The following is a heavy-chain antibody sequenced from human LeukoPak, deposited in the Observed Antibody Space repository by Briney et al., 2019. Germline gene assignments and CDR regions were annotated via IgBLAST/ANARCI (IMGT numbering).Heavy chain of an antibody. CDR1: GYTFTGYY. J-gene: IGHJ6*02. Sequence: ASVKVSCKASGYTFTGYYMHWVRQAPGQGLEWMGWINPNTDGTSYAQKFQGRVTLTRDTSISTAYMELARLRSDDTAVYYCARVGIVGAMDVWGQGTTVTVSS. D-gene: IGHD1-26*01. V-gene: IGHV1-2*02. CDR2: INPNTDGT. CDR3: ARVGIVGAMDV.